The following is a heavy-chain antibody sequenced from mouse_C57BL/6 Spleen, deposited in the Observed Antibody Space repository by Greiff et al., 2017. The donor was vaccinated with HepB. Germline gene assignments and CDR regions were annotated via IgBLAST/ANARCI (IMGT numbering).Heavy chain of an antibody. CDR1: GYTFTSYW. CDR2: IHPNSGST. D-gene: IGHD1-1*01. J-gene: IGHJ3*01. V-gene: IGHV1-64*01. Sequence: VQLQQPGAELVKPGASVKLSCKASGYTFTSYWMHWVKQRPGQGLEWIGMIHPNSGSTNYTEKFKSKATLTVDKSSSTAYMQLSSLTSEDSAVYYCARLSTTVVATNAYWGQGTLVTVSA. CDR3: ARLSTTVVATNAY.